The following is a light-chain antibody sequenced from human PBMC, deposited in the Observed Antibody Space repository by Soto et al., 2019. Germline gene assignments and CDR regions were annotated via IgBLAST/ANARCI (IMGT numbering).Light chain of an antibody. CDR1: QSVSSN. CDR2: GVS. Sequence: EIVMTQSPATLSVSPVERATLYFMASQSVSSNLAWYQQKPGQAPRLLIYGVSTRATGIPTRFSGSGSGRQFTLTISSLQPDDIATYSCQQYNSYSWKCGQGTKVDIK. V-gene: IGKV3-15*01. CDR3: QQYNSYSWK. J-gene: IGKJ1*01.